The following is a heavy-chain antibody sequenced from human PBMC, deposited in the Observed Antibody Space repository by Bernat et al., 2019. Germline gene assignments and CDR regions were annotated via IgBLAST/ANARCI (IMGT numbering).Heavy chain of an antibody. Sequence: QVQLVESGGGVVQPGRSQRLSCAASGFTFSTYAIHWVRQAPGKGLEWVSLILSDGNNKYYADSVKGRFSISRDNSRDTLFLQMNSLRPEDTAMYYCARDRGYDSGGFDYWGQGTLVTVSS. D-gene: IGHD3-22*01. J-gene: IGHJ4*02. V-gene: IGHV3-30-3*01. CDR1: GFTFSTYA. CDR3: ARDRGYDSGGFDY. CDR2: ILSDGNNK.